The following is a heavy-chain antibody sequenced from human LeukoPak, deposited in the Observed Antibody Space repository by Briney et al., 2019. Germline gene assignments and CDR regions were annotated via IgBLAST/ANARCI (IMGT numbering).Heavy chain of an antibody. J-gene: IGHJ4*02. CDR3: SKDNGDFWSGPQDY. V-gene: IGHV3-33*03. D-gene: IGHD3-3*01. CDR1: GFTFSSYV. Sequence: PGGSLRLSCAASGFTFSSYVMHWVRQAPGKGLEWVALIWYDGSHKYYGDSVKGRFTISRDNAKSSLYLQMNSLRAEDTAVYYCSKDNGDFWSGPQDYWGQGTLVTVSS. CDR2: IWYDGSHK.